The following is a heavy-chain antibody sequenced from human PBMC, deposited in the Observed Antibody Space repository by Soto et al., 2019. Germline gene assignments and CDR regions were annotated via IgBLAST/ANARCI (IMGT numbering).Heavy chain of an antibody. J-gene: IGHJ6*02. CDR2: INRSGST. V-gene: IGHV4-34*01. Sequence: SETLSLTCAVDCGSFRGYFWTWIRQPPGKGLEWIGEINRSGSTNYNPSLKSRVTISVDTSKNQFSLKLSSVTAADTAVYYCARGPKGHSDSSGYYEETNYYYGMDVWGQGTTVT. CDR1: CGSFRGYF. D-gene: IGHD3-22*01. CDR3: ARGPKGHSDSSGYYEETNYYYGMDV.